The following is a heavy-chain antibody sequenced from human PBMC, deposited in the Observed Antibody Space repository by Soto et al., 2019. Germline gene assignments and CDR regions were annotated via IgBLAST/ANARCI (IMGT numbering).Heavy chain of an antibody. Sequence: GGSLRLSCAASGFTFSSYGMHLVRQAPGKGLEWVAVIWYDGSNKYYADSVKGRFTISRDNSKNTLYLQMNSLRAEDTAVYYCARDRTIDLLLDYWGQGTLVTVSS. V-gene: IGHV3-33*01. D-gene: IGHD3-22*01. CDR2: IWYDGSNK. CDR1: GFTFSSYG. CDR3: ARDRTIDLLLDY. J-gene: IGHJ4*02.